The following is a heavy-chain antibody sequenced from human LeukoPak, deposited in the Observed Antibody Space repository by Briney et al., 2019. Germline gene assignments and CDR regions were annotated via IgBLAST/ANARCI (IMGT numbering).Heavy chain of an antibody. Sequence: QPGRSLRLSCAASGFTFSSYGMHWVRQAPGKGLEWVAVISYDGGNKYYADSVKGRFTISRDNSKNTLYLQMNSLRAEDTAVYYCARARKAVVALGLDFWGQGTLVTVSA. J-gene: IGHJ4*02. CDR2: ISYDGGNK. CDR3: ARARKAVVALGLDF. CDR1: GFTFSSYG. D-gene: IGHD2-15*01. V-gene: IGHV3-30*03.